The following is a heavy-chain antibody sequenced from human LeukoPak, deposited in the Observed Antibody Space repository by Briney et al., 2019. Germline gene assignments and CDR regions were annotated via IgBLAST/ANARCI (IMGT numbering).Heavy chain of an antibody. CDR1: GGSFSGYY. D-gene: IGHD5-24*01. CDR2: IIHSGST. Sequence: SETLSLTCAVYGGSFSGYYWSWIRQPPGKGLEWIGEIIHSGSTNYNPSLKSRVTISVDTSKNQFSLKLSSVTAADTAVYYCARGSRQMATIHSDAFDIWGQGTMVTVSS. V-gene: IGHV4-34*01. J-gene: IGHJ3*02. CDR3: ARGSRQMATIHSDAFDI.